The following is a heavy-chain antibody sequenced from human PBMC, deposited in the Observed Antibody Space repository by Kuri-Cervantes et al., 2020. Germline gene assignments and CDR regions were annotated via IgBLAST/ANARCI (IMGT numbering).Heavy chain of an antibody. D-gene: IGHD2-15*01. CDR3: AKAAYCSGGSCYVIDYYYGMDV. V-gene: IGHV3-11*01. CDR1: GFTFSDYY. CDR2: ISSSGSTI. J-gene: IGHJ6*02. Sequence: GESLKISCAASGFTFSDYYMSWIRQAPGRGLGWVSYISSSGSTIYYADSVKGRFTISRDNAKNSLYLQMNSLRAEDTAVYYCAKAAYCSGGSCYVIDYYYGMDVWGQGTTVTVSS.